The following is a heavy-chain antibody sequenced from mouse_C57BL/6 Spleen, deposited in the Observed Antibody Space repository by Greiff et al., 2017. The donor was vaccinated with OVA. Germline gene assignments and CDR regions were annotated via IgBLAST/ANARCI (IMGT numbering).Heavy chain of an antibody. D-gene: IGHD2-4*01. CDR3: ARRRLDDYDGGGYFDV. CDR1: GYTFTSYG. Sequence: QSGAELVRPGSSVKMSCKTSGYTFTSYGINWVKQRPGQGLEWIGYIYIGNGYTEYNEKFKGKATLTSDTSSSTAYMQLSSLTSEDSAIYFCARRRLDDYDGGGYFDVWGTGTTVTVSS. CDR2: IYIGNGYT. V-gene: IGHV1-58*01. J-gene: IGHJ1*03.